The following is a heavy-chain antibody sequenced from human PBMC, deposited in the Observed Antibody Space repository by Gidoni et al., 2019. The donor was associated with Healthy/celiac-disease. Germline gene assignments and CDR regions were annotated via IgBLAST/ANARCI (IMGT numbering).Heavy chain of an antibody. CDR2: IDWNGGST. J-gene: IGHJ4*02. V-gene: IGHV3-20*04. Sequence: EVQLVESGGGVVRPGGSLRLPCAPSGFPFDGYGMSWVRQAPGEGLEWVSGIDWNGGSTGSADSVKGRFTISRDNAKNSLYLQMNSLRAEDTALYYCARGELWLRFYFDYWGQGTLVTVSS. CDR1: GFPFDGYG. D-gene: IGHD5-12*01. CDR3: ARGELWLRFYFDY.